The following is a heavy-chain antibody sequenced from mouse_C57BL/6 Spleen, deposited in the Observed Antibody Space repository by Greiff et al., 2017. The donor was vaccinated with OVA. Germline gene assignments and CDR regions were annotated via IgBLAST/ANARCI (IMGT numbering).Heavy chain of an antibody. CDR3: ARDLTTVVAYYFDY. J-gene: IGHJ2*01. Sequence: QVQLQQSGPELVKPGASVKISCKASGYAFSSSWMNWVKQRPGKGLEWIGRIYPGDGDTNYNGKFKGKATLTADKYSSTAYMQLSSLTSEDSAVYFCARDLTTVVAYYFDYWGRGTTLTVSS. V-gene: IGHV1-82*01. CDR2: IYPGDGDT. D-gene: IGHD1-1*01. CDR1: GYAFSSSW.